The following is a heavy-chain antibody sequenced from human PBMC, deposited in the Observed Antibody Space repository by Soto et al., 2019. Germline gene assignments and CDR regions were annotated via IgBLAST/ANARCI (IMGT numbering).Heavy chain of an antibody. D-gene: IGHD4-17*01. J-gene: IGHJ6*02. CDR3: ARGPYGDYYYYGMDV. V-gene: IGHV4-30-2*01. Sequence: PSEILSLTCAVSGGSISSGGYSWSWIRQPPGKGLEWIGYIYHSGSTYYNPSLKSRVTISVDRSKNQFSLKLSSVTAADTAVYYCARGPYGDYYYYGMDVWGQGTTVTVSS. CDR1: GGSISSGGYS. CDR2: IYHSGST.